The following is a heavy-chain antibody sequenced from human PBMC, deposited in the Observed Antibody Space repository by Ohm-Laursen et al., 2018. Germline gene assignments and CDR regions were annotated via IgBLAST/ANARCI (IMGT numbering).Heavy chain of an antibody. Sequence: SLRLSCSASGFTFSSYWMSWVRQAPGKGLEWVANIKQDGSEKYYVDSVKGRFTISRDNSKNTLYLQMNSLRAEDTAVYYCAKGLWFGVMGAFDIWGQGTMVTVSS. CDR2: IKQDGSEK. D-gene: IGHD3-10*01. CDR1: GFTFSSYW. V-gene: IGHV3-7*03. CDR3: AKGLWFGVMGAFDI. J-gene: IGHJ3*02.